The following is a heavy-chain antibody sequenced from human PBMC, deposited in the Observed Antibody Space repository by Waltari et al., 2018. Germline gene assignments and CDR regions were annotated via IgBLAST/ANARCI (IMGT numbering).Heavy chain of an antibody. V-gene: IGHV4-61*02. J-gene: IGHJ6*02. CDR3: ARSRVVTMVRGVIPYGMDV. Sequence: QVLLQESGPGLVKPAPPLSLTCTVPGRSFIICRYFSRWIRQPAGTGLEWIGRIYTSGSTHYNPSRKSRVTISVDTSKNQFSLKLSSVTAADTAVYYCARSRVVTMVRGVIPYGMDVWGQGTTVTVSS. CDR1: GRSFIICRYF. CDR2: IYTSGST. D-gene: IGHD3-10*01.